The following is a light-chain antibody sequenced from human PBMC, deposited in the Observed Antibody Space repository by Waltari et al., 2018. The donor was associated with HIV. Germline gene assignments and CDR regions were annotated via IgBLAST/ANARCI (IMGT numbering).Light chain of an antibody. V-gene: IGKV2-28*01. CDR3: MQALQTPWT. J-gene: IGKJ1*01. CDR2: VGS. Sequence: DIVMTQSPVSLPVTPGEQSSIASRSRQGLLHSNGFNYLDWYLQKPGQPPQLLIYVGSNRSSGGPARFSGSGSGTDFTLKIIRVESEDVGVYYCMQALQTPWTLGQGTRVEIK. CDR1: QGLLHSNGFNY.